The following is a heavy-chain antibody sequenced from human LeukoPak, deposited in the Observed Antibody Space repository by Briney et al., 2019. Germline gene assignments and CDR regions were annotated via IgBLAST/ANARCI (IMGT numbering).Heavy chain of an antibody. CDR1: GGSFSGYY. V-gene: IGHV4-34*01. CDR3: ARGRDILTGYPLYFDY. J-gene: IGHJ4*02. D-gene: IGHD3-9*01. Sequence: KTSETLSLTCAVYGGSFSGYYWSWIRQPPGKGLEWIGEINHSGSTNYNPSLKSRVTISVDTSKNQFSLKLSSVTAADTAVYYCARGRDILTGYPLYFDYWGQGTLVTVSS. CDR2: INHSGST.